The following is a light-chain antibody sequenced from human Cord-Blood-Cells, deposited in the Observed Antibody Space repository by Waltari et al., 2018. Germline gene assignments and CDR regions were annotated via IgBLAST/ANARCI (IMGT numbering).Light chain of an antibody. Sequence: EIVLTQSPGTLSLSPGERATLSRRASQSVSSISLAWYQQKPGQAPRLLIYGASSRATGIPDRFSGSGSGTDFTLTISRLEPEDFAVYYCQQYGSTFMYTFGQGTKLEIK. CDR1: QSVSSIS. CDR2: GAS. J-gene: IGKJ2*01. V-gene: IGKV3-20*01. CDR3: QQYGSTFMYT.